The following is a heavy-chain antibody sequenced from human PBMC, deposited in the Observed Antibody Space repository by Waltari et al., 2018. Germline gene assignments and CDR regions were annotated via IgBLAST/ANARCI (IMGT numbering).Heavy chain of an antibody. Sequence: VQLQQWGAGLLQPSETLSLTCAVSGGSFRGSFWNWIRQAPGQGLEWIAEIDHSGSTNYNPSLKSRVTISLDMSKNLFSLNLSSVTAADTAVFFCARGASVVTPWRRIMDVWGQGTTVTVSS. D-gene: IGHD2-21*02. J-gene: IGHJ6*02. V-gene: IGHV4-34*01. CDR1: GGSFRGSF. CDR2: IDHSGST. CDR3: ARGASVVTPWRRIMDV.